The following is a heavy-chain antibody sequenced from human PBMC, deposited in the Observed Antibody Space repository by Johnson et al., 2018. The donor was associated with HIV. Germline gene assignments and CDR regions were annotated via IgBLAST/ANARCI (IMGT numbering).Heavy chain of an antibody. V-gene: IGHV3-66*01. CDR1: DFTVGSIY. J-gene: IGHJ3*02. CDR3: ATRDPTHRPGVFDI. CDR2: IYSGGSS. Sequence: VPLVESGGDLVQPGGSLRLSCAASDFTVGSIYMSWVRQAPGKGLEWVSLIYSGGSSYYADSVKGRFTISRDNSKNTLYLQMNSLRAEDTAVYYCATRDPTHRPGVFDIWGQGTMVTVSS. D-gene: IGHD1-14*01.